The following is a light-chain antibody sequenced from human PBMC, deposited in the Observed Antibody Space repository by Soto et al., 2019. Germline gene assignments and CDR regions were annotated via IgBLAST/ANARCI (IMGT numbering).Light chain of an antibody. CDR1: QDSK. CDR2: DAS. J-gene: IGKJ4*01. Sequence: DLQLTQYPSSLSASVGARFTLTCRASQDSKINWYQQKPGKAPKXPMFDASTVEQGVPSRFSGGASGTNFTFTISSLRPEDIATYYCQQSGNLPSFGGGTKVDIK. V-gene: IGKV1-33*01. CDR3: QQSGNLPS.